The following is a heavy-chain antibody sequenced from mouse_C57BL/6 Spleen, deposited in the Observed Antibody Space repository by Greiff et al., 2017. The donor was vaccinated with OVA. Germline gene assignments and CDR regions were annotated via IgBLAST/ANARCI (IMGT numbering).Heavy chain of an antibody. CDR3: ARSIYDGYSFAY. CDR1: GYTFTSYW. D-gene: IGHD2-3*01. Sequence: VQLQQPGAELVMPGASVTLSCKASGYTFTSYWMHWVKQRPGQGLEWIGEIDPSGSYTNYNQKFKGKSTLTVDKSSSTAYLQLSSLTSEDSAVYYGARSIYDGYSFAYWGQGTLVTVSA. V-gene: IGHV1-69*01. J-gene: IGHJ3*01. CDR2: IDPSGSYT.